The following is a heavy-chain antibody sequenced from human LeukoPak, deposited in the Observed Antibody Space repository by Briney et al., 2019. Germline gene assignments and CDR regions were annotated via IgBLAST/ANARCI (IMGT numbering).Heavy chain of an antibody. J-gene: IGHJ5*02. CDR1: GGSMNSYF. V-gene: IGHV4-4*09. CDR3: ARKYSTSSHWDDP. Sequence: SETLSLTCTVSGGSMNSYFWNWIRQPPGKGLEWIGYIYSSGSTNYNPSLKSRVTISLDTSNNQFSLKLSSVTAADTAVYFCARKYSTSSHWDDPWGQGTLVTVSS. D-gene: IGHD6-6*01. CDR2: IYSSGST.